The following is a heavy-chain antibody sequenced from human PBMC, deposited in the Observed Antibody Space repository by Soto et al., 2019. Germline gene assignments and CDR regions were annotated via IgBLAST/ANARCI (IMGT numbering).Heavy chain of an antibody. CDR2: INPNSGGT. CDR1: GYTFTGYY. V-gene: IGHV1-2*02. CDR3: ARIGSSSWYVRYYYGMDV. Sequence: QVQLVQSGAEVKKPGASVKVSCKASGYTFTGYYMHWVRQAPGQGLEWMGWINPNSGGTNYAQKFQGRVTMTRDTSISTAYMELSRLRSDDTAVYYCARIGSSSWYVRYYYGMDVWGQGTTVTVCS. J-gene: IGHJ6*02. D-gene: IGHD6-13*01.